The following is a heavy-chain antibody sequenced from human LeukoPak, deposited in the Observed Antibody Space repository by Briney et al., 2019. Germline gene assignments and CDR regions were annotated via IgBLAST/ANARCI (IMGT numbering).Heavy chain of an antibody. CDR3: AKDPGVVPAHYFDY. V-gene: IGHV3-23*01. Sequence: GGSLRLSCEASGFTFSTYWMTWVRQAPGKGLEWVSGTGSTGVSTFYADSVKGRFTVSRDNSKNTLSLQMNSLRAEDTAVYYCAKDPGVVPAHYFDYWGQGTLVTVSS. CDR1: GFTFSTYW. J-gene: IGHJ4*02. CDR2: TGSTGVST. D-gene: IGHD2-2*01.